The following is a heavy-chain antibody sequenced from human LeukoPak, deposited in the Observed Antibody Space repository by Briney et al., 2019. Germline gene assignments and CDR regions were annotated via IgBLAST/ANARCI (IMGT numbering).Heavy chain of an antibody. CDR1: GFTFSSYA. V-gene: IGHV3-64*01. D-gene: IGHD6-19*01. Sequence: GGSLRLSCAASGFTFSSYAMHWVRQAPGKGLEYVSAISSNEGSTYYANSVKGGFTISRDNFKNTLYLQMGSLRAEDMAVYYCARLATLYSSGWYNPLDYWGQGTLVTVSS. J-gene: IGHJ4*02. CDR2: ISSNEGST. CDR3: ARLATLYSSGWYNPLDY.